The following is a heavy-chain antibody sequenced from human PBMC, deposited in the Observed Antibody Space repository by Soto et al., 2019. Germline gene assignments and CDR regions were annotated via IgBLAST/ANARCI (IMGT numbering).Heavy chain of an antibody. CDR3: AKDDDFWSGYRSPIYYFDY. Sequence: WGSLRLSCAAAGFTFSSYAMSWVRQAPGKRLEWVSAISGGGGSTYYADSVKGRFTISRDNSKNTLYLQMNSLRAEDTAAYYCAKDDDFWSGYRSPIYYFDYWGQGTLVTVSS. D-gene: IGHD3-3*01. CDR2: ISGGGGST. V-gene: IGHV3-23*01. CDR1: GFTFSSYA. J-gene: IGHJ4*02.